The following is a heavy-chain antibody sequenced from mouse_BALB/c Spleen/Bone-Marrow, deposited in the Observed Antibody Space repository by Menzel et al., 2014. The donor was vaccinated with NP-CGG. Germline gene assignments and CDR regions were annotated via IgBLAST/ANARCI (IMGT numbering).Heavy chain of an antibody. V-gene: IGHV6-6*02. CDR3: TRPIYYGHHYAMDY. J-gene: IGHJ4*01. CDR2: IRLKSNNYAT. Sequence: DVMLVESGGGLVQPGGSMKLSCVASGFTFSNYWMNWVRQSPEKGLEWVAEIRLKSNNYATHYAESVKGRFTISRDDSKSSVYLQMINLRAEDTGIYYCTRPIYYGHHYAMDYWGQGTSVTVSS. CDR1: GFTFSNYW. D-gene: IGHD2-1*01.